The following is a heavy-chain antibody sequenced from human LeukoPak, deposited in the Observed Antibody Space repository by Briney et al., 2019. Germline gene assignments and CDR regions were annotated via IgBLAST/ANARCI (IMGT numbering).Heavy chain of an antibody. CDR3: ASVSYGAFDI. Sequence: TLSLTCTLSGRSISRGGDYWRWVRQHPGKGMEWIGYIYNSGSTYYNPSLKSRVRLSVHTSKNQFSLKLSAVTAAETAVYYCASVSYGAFDIWGQGTMVTVSS. J-gene: IGHJ3*02. CDR2: IYNSGST. V-gene: IGHV4-31*03. D-gene: IGHD1-26*01. CDR1: GRSISRGGDY.